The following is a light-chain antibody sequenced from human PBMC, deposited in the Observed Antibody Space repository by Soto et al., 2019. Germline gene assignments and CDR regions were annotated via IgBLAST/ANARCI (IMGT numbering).Light chain of an antibody. CDR1: QSVLYSSNNKNY. J-gene: IGKJ5*01. Sequence: DIVMTQSPDSLAVSLGERATINCKSSQSVLYSSNNKNYLAWYQQKPGQPPKLLIYWASTRESGVPDRFSGSGSGTDFTLTISSLQAEDVAVYYCQQYYSTPGITFGQGTRL. CDR2: WAS. V-gene: IGKV4-1*01. CDR3: QQYYSTPGIT.